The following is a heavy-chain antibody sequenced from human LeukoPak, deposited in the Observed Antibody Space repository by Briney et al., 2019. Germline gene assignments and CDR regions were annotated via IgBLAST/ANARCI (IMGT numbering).Heavy chain of an antibody. D-gene: IGHD3-10*01. Sequence: GGSLRLSCAASGFTFSSYSMNWVRQAPGKGLEWVSSISSSSSYIYYAYSVKGRFTISRDNAKNSLYLQMNSLRAEDTAVYYCAVQRGGYYGSGSYYFDYWGQGTLVTVSS. J-gene: IGHJ4*02. V-gene: IGHV3-21*01. CDR2: ISSSSSYI. CDR3: AVQRGGYYGSGSYYFDY. CDR1: GFTFSSYS.